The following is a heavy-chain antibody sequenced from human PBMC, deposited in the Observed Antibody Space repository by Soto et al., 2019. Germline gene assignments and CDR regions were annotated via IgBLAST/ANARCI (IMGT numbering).Heavy chain of an antibody. CDR2: FYYSGST. D-gene: IGHD5-12*01. V-gene: IGHV4-39*01. CDR1: GGSISSSSYD. CDR3: ARISVASRYMDV. Sequence: SETLSLTCTVSGGSISSSSYDWGWIRQSPGKGLEWIGSFYYSGSTYYSPSLRSRVTISGDTSRKQISLRLSSVTAADTAVYYCARISVASRYMDVWGKGTTVTVSS. J-gene: IGHJ6*03.